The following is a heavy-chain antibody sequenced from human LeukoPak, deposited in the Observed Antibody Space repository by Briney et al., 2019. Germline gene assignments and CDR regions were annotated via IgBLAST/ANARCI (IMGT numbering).Heavy chain of an antibody. V-gene: IGHV1-18*01. CDR1: GYTFTTYS. D-gene: IGHD2-2*01. CDR2: ISVNNGGT. CDR3: ATATQPRGYFLH. Sequence: GGPVQVSCKASGYTFTTYSLAWVRQAPGQSLEWMGWISVNNGGTNYAQSFQDRVTLTRDTSTNTAYLELRSLRSDDTAIIYCATATQPRGYFLHWGQGTLVTVSS. J-gene: IGHJ1*01.